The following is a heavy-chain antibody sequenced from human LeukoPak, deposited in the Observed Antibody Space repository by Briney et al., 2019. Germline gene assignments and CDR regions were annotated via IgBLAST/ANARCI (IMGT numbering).Heavy chain of an antibody. V-gene: IGHV4-31*03. CDR1: GGSISSGGYY. Sequence: SQTLSLTCTVSGGSISSGGYYWSWIRQHPGKGLEWIGYIYYSGSTYYNPSLKSRVTISVDTSKNQFSLKLSSVTAADTAVYYCARHSSLQGYYFDYWGQGTLVTVSS. CDR3: ARHSSLQGYYFDY. CDR2: IYYSGST. J-gene: IGHJ4*02. D-gene: IGHD6-6*01.